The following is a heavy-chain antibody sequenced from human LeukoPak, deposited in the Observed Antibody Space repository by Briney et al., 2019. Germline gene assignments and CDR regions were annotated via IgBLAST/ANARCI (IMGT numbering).Heavy chain of an antibody. CDR3: AAELYGVYTDCCTFHL. D-gene: IGHD4-17*01. CDR2: IIVGSGAT. Sequence: AASVKVSCKTSGFTFSTSAVQWVRQARGQPLEWTGWIIVGSGATNYAQSLQGRFTITRDMSTNTAYMELSSLGSEDSAVYCCAAELYGVYTDCCTFHLWGQGTLVTVSS. CDR1: GFTFSTSA. V-gene: IGHV1-58*01. J-gene: IGHJ3*01.